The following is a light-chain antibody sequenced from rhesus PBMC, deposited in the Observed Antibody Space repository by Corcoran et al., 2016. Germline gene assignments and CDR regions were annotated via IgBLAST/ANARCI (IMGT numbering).Light chain of an antibody. CDR3: QQYNNWKT. CDR2: GAS. J-gene: IGKJ1*01. Sequence: EIVMTQSPATLSLSPGERATLSCRASQSVSSYVAWYQQKPEQAPRRLIYGASIRATGIPDRFSGRGSGTDFTLIISSLEPEDVGVYYCQQYNNWKTFGQGTKVEIK. CDR1: QSVSSY. V-gene: IGKV3S9*01.